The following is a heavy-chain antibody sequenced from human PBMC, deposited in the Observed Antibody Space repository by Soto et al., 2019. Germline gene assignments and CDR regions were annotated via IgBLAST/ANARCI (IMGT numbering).Heavy chain of an antibody. D-gene: IGHD3-9*01. Sequence: GGSLRLSCTASGFTFGTYSMHWVRQAPGKGLEWVAVISYDASNTYYADSVKGRFTISRDNSKNALFLQMNSLRPEDTAVYYCATPQRGYFVLDYWGQGILVIVSS. CDR3: ATPQRGYFVLDY. V-gene: IGHV3-30-3*01. J-gene: IGHJ4*02. CDR1: GFTFGTYS. CDR2: ISYDASNT.